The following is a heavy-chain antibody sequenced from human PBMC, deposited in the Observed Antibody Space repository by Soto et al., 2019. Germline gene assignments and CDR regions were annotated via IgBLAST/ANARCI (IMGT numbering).Heavy chain of an antibody. J-gene: IGHJ4*02. CDR2: IRGSGGTA. V-gene: IGHV3-23*01. Sequence: EVQLLESGGGSLQPGGSLRLSCAASGFTFSSYAMHWVRRPPGKGLEWVSSIRGSGGTAYFAASVKGRFSISRDSLVNTLYLQMNSLRAEDTAVYYCAKGRGQNWNFDYWGPGTLVTVSP. CDR1: GFTFSSYA. CDR3: AKGRGQNWNFDY. D-gene: IGHD1-1*01.